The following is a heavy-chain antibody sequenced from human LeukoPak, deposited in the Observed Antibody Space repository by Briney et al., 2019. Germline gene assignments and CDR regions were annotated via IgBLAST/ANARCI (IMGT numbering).Heavy chain of an antibody. J-gene: IGHJ4*02. D-gene: IGHD3-22*01. V-gene: IGHV1-46*01. CDR3: ARDSNYYYDSSGYYDY. Sequence: ASVKVSCKASGYTFTGYYIHWVRQAPGQGLEWMGIINPSGGSTSYAQKFQGRVTMTRDMSTSTVYMELSSLRSEDTAVYHCARDSNYYYDSSGYYDYWGQGTLVTVSS. CDR1: GYTFTGYY. CDR2: INPSGGST.